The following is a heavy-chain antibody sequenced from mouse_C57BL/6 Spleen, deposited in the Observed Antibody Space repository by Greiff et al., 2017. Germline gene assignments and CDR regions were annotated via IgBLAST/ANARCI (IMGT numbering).Heavy chain of an antibody. CDR1: GYTFTSYW. CDR2: IDPSDSST. CDR3: ARRTTVDFDY. J-gene: IGHJ4*01. Sequence: VQLQQPGAELVKPGASVKLSCKASGYTFTSYWMQWVKQRPGQGLEWIGEIDPSDSSTNYNQKFKGKATLTVDTSSSTAYMQLSSLTSEDSAVYYCARRTTVDFDYWGQGTSVTVSS. D-gene: IGHD1-1*01. V-gene: IGHV1-50*01.